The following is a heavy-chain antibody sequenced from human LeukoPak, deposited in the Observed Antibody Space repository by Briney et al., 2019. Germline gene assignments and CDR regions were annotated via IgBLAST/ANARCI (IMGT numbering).Heavy chain of an antibody. CDR2: IIPIFGTA. V-gene: IGHV1-69*01. J-gene: IGHJ4*02. CDR3: ARGISGWYLFDY. CDR1: GGTFSSYA. Sequence: SVKVSCKASGGTFSSYAISWVRQAPGQGLEWMGGIIPIFGTANYAQKFQGRVTITADESTSTAYMELSSLRSEDTAVYYCARGISGWYLFDYWGQGTLVTVSS. D-gene: IGHD6-19*01.